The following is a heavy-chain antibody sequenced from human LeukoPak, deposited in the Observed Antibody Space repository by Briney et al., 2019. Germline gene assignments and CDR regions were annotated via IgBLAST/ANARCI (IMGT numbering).Heavy chain of an antibody. CDR1: GGTFISYA. V-gene: IGHV1-46*01. CDR3: ARDEGVGADGKLDY. Sequence: ASVKVSCKASGGTFISYAISWVRQAPGQGLEWMGIINPSGGSTSYAQKFQGRVTMTRDTSTSTVYMELSSLRSGDTAVYYCARDEGVGADGKLDYWGQGTLVTVSS. CDR2: INPSGGST. D-gene: IGHD1-26*01. J-gene: IGHJ4*02.